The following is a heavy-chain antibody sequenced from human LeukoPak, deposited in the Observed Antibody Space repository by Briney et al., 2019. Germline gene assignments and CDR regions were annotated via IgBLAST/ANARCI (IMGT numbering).Heavy chain of an antibody. V-gene: IGHV4-61*09. CDR2: IYTSGST. J-gene: IGHJ6*04. D-gene: IGHD6-13*01. Sequence: PSQTLSLTCTVSGDSISSDNYYWSWIRQPAGKGLEWIGHIYTSGSTNYNPSLKSRVTISVDTSKNQFSLKLSSVTAADTAVYYCARETGSPGVWGKGTTVTVSS. CDR3: ARETGSPGV. CDR1: GDSISSDNYY.